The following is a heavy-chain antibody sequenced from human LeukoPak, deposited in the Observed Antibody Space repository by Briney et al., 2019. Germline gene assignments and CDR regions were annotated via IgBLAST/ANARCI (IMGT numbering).Heavy chain of an antibody. D-gene: IGHD6-19*01. J-gene: IGHJ4*02. CDR2: IIPILGIA. V-gene: IGHV1-69*04. Sequence: SVKVSCKASGGTFSSYAISWVRQAPGQGLEWMGRIIPILGIANHAQKFQGRVTITADKSTSTAYMELSSLRSEDTAVYYCARDGIAVAGLGYWGQGTLVTVSS. CDR1: GGTFSSYA. CDR3: ARDGIAVAGLGY.